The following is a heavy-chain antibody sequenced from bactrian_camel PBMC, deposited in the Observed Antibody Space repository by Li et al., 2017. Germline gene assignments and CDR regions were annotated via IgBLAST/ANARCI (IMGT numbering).Heavy chain of an antibody. Sequence: HVQLVESGGGSVRAGGSLRLSCTASGFTLSTYRMSWFRQAPGKEREGVAALDSDGRTTYGDSVKGRFPISQDNTKNTLYLQMNSLKPEDTGVYYCVADRGGSLVLTTTCSEFDEYNYRGQGTQVTVS. D-gene: IGHD5*01. CDR3: VADRGGSLVLTTTCSEFDEYNY. CDR2: LDSDGRT. V-gene: IGHV3S26*01. CDR1: GFTLSTYR. J-gene: IGHJ4*01.